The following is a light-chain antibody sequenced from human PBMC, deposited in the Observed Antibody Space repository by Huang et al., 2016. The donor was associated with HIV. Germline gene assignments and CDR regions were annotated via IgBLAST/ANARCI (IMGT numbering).Light chain of an antibody. CDR1: HSLGGN. Sequence: IVLTQSPATLSLSPGESAALFCRANHSLGGNLAWYQQRPGQAPRLLIYVTSNRATGIQARFTGSGSGTDYTRTISSLEPEDFVVYYCQQRSDWPLTFGGGTKVDIK. CDR3: QQRSDWPLT. J-gene: IGKJ4*01. CDR2: VTS. V-gene: IGKV3-11*01.